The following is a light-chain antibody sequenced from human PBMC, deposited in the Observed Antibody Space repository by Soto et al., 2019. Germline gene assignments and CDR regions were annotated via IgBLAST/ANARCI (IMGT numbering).Light chain of an antibody. J-gene: IGKJ1*01. CDR1: QSVSSY. Sequence: EIVLTQSPATLSLSPGERATLSCRASQSVSSYLAWFQHKPGQAPRLLIYDASSRATGIPARFSGSGSGTDYTLTISSLQPDDFATYYCQHYNSYSEAFGQGTKVELK. CDR2: DAS. V-gene: IGKV3-11*01. CDR3: QHYNSYSEA.